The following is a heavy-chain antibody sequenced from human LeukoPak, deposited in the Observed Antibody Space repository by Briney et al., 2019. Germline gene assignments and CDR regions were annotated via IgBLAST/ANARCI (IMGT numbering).Heavy chain of an antibody. J-gene: IGHJ4*02. CDR3: ARYSSSWYTHFYYFDY. V-gene: IGHV4-30-4*08. Sequence: SETLSLTCTVSGGSISSGGYYWSWIRQHPGKGLEWIGYIYYSGSTYYNPSLKSRVTISVDTSKNQFSLKLSSVTAADTAVYYCARYSSSWYTHFYYFDYWGQGTLVTVSS. D-gene: IGHD6-13*01. CDR1: GGSISSGGYY. CDR2: IYYSGST.